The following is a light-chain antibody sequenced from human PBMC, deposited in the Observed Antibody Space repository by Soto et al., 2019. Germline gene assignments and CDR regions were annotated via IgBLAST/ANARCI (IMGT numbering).Light chain of an antibody. J-gene: IGLJ2*01. CDR3: ASWDDSLSAVL. CDR1: SSNIGSNV. V-gene: IGLV1-44*01. CDR2: SNN. Sequence: VVTQPPSASGTPGQRVTISCSGSSSNIGSNVVNWYQQLPGTAPKLLIYSNNQRPSGVPDRFSGSKSGTSASLAISGLQSEDETDYYCASWDDSLSAVLFGGGTKLTVL.